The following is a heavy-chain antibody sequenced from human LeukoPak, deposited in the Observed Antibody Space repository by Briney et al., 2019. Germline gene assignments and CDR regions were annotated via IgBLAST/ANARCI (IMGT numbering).Heavy chain of an antibody. CDR1: GFSLNTRGVG. V-gene: IGHV2-5*02. J-gene: IGHJ4*02. Sequence: ESGPTLVNPTQTLTLTCTFSGFSLNTRGVGVGWVRQPPGRALEWLALIYWDDDRHYSPSLKSRLTITKDTSRNQVVLTMTDMDPVDTATYFCAHRKNYYDSSVFANWGQGTLVTVSS. CDR3: AHRKNYYDSSVFAN. CDR2: IYWDDDR. D-gene: IGHD3-22*01.